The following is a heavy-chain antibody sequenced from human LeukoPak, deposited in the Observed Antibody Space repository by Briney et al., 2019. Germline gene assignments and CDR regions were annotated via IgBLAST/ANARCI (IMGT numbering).Heavy chain of an antibody. CDR1: GFTFSSYS. J-gene: IGHJ3*02. Sequence: GGSLRLSCAASGFTFSSYSMNWVRQAPGKGLEWVSSISSSSSYIYYADSVKGRFTISRDNAKNSLYLQMNSLRAEDTAVYYCARVGIAAPYAFDIWGQGTMVTVSS. V-gene: IGHV3-21*01. CDR3: ARVGIAAPYAFDI. D-gene: IGHD6-13*01. CDR2: ISSSSSYI.